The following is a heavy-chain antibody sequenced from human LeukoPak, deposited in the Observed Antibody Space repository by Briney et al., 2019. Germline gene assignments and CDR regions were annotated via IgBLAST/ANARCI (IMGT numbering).Heavy chain of an antibody. CDR2: ISGSGDST. D-gene: IGHD6-13*01. CDR1: GFTFSNYG. CDR3: ARQGGGYSSSWYVEHYYYMDV. V-gene: IGHV3-23*01. Sequence: QSGGSLRLSCAASGFTFSNYGMSWVRQAPGKGLEWVSGISGSGDSTFYADSVKGRFTISRDNAKSSLYLQMNSLRAEDTAVYYCARQGGGYSSSWYVEHYYYMDVWGKGTTVTVSS. J-gene: IGHJ6*03.